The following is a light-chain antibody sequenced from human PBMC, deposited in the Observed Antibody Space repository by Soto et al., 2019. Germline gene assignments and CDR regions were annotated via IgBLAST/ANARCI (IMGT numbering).Light chain of an antibody. CDR1: QSLLHSNGYNY. J-gene: IGKJ4*01. CDR3: MQALGT. Sequence: DIVMTQSPLSLPVTPGEPASISCRSSQSLLHSNGYNYLDWYLQKPGQSPQLLIYLGSNRASGVPDRFSGSGSGTDFTLKISRVEAEDVGVYYCMQALGTFGGGTKVEIK. V-gene: IGKV2-28*01. CDR2: LGS.